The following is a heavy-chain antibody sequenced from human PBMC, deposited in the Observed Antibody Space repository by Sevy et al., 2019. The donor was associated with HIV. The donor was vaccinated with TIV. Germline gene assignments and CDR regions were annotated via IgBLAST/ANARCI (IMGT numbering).Heavy chain of an antibody. J-gene: IGHJ4*02. Sequence: GGSLRLSCTASGFTFTDYVMNWVRQAPGRGLEWVSSIGGSGGSTHYADSVKGRFTISRDNSKNTLYLQMNSLRAEDTAVYYCAKDCISDWFFDSWGQGTLVTVSS. CDR3: AKDCISDWFFDS. CDR1: GFTFTDYV. CDR2: IGGSGGST. V-gene: IGHV3-23*01. D-gene: IGHD3-9*01.